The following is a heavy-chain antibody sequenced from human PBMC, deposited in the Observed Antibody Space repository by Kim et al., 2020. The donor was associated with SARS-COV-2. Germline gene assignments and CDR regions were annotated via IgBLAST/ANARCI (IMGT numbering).Heavy chain of an antibody. CDR3: AKDSGLYYDILTGYDY. J-gene: IGHJ4*02. V-gene: IGHV3-9*01. Sequence: ESVKGRFTISRDNAKNSLYLQMNSLRAEDTALYYCAKDSGLYYDILTGYDYWGQGTLVTVSS. D-gene: IGHD3-9*01.